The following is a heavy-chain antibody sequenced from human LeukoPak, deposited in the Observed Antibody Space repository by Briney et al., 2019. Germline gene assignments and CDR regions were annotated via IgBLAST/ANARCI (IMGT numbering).Heavy chain of an antibody. CDR1: GGSISSYY. J-gene: IGHJ1*01. CDR3: VRGGDAFISDYYETAAEYFQH. V-gene: IGHV4-59*01. Sequence: SETLSLTCTVSGGSISSYYWSWIRQPPGKGLEWIGYIYYSGSTNYNPSLKSRVTISVDTSKNQFSLKLSSVTAADTAVYYCVRGGDAFISDYYETAAEYFQHWGQGTLVTVSS. D-gene: IGHD3-22*01. CDR2: IYYSGST.